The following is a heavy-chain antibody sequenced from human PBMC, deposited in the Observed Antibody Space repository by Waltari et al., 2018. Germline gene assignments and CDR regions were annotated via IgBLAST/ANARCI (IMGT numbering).Heavy chain of an antibody. CDR3: ARVLGGYGYSHAFEI. V-gene: IGHV4-31*01. J-gene: IGHJ3*02. D-gene: IGHD5-18*01. Sequence: QVQLQESGPGLVKPSQTLSLTCTVSGGSISSGGYYWSWIRQHPGKGLEWIGYIYYSGSTYYNPSLKSLVTISVDTSKNQFSRKLSSVTAADTAVYYCARVLGGYGYSHAFEIWGQGTMVTVSS. CDR1: GGSISSGGYY. CDR2: IYYSGST.